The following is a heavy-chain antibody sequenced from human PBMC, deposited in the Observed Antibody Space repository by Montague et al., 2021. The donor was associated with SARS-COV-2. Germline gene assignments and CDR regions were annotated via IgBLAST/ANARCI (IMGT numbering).Heavy chain of an antibody. CDR3: AGTYYDFWSGFIHYYYMDV. J-gene: IGHJ6*03. CDR2: IYYSGST. CDR1: GGSISSYY. V-gene: IGHV4-59*01. Sequence: SETLSLTCTVSGGSISSYYWSWIRQPPGKGLEWIGYIYYSGSTNYNPSLKSRVTISVDTSMNQFSLKLSSVTAADTAVYYCAGTYYDFWSGFIHYYYMDVWGKGTTVTVSS. D-gene: IGHD3-3*01.